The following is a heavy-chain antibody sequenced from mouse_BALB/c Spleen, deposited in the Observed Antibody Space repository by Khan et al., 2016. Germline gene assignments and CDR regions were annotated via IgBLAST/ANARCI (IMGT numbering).Heavy chain of an antibody. CDR1: GFDFSRYW. CDR2: INPDSSTI. J-gene: IGHJ2*01. Sequence: EVKLLESGGGLVQPGGSLKLSCAAVGFDFSRYWMSWVRQAPGKGLEWIGEINPDSSTINYTPSLKDKFIISRDNAKNTLYLQMSKVRSEDTALYCCARLYYYGSSDYWGQGTTLTVSS. V-gene: IGHV4-1*02. CDR3: ARLYYYGSSDY. D-gene: IGHD1-1*01.